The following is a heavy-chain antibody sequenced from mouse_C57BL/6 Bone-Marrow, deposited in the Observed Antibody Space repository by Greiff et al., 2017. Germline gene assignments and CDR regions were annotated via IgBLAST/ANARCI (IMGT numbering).Heavy chain of an antibody. CDR2: IYPGNSDT. CDR3: TRPMDDYADWFAY. Sequence: EVTLVESGTVLVRPGASVKMSCKTSGYTFTSYWMHWVKQRPGQGLEWIGAIYPGNSDTSYNKKFKGKVNLTADTSASTAYMELISLTNEDSAVYDCTRPMDDYADWFAYWGQGTLVTVSA. V-gene: IGHV1-5*01. CDR1: GYTFTSYW. D-gene: IGHD2-13*01. J-gene: IGHJ3*01.